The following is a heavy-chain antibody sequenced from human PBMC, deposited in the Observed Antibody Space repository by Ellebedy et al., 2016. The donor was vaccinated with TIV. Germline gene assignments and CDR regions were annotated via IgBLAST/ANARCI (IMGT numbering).Heavy chain of an antibody. V-gene: IGHV4-38-2*02. D-gene: IGHD3-10*01. J-gene: IGHJ4*02. CDR3: ARDGPRYYGSGTINY. CDR2: IYHSGST. CDR1: GYSISSGYY. Sequence: SETLSLTXTVSGYSISSGYYWGWIRQPPGQGLEWIGSIYHSGSTYYNPSLKSRVTISVDTSKNQFSLKVSSVTAADTAVYYCARDGPRYYGSGTINYWGQGTLVTVSS.